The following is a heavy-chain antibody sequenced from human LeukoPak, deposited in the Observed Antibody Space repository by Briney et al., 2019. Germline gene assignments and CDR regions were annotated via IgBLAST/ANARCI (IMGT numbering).Heavy chain of an antibody. Sequence: ASVKVSCKASGYTFTGYYMHWVRQAPGQGLEWMGWINPNSGGTNYAQKFHGRVTMTRDTSISTAYMELSRLRSDDTAVYYCARGCSGGSCYYYYYMDVWGKGTTVTVSS. D-gene: IGHD2-15*01. CDR1: GYTFTGYY. V-gene: IGHV1-2*02. J-gene: IGHJ6*03. CDR2: INPNSGGT. CDR3: ARGCSGGSCYYYYYMDV.